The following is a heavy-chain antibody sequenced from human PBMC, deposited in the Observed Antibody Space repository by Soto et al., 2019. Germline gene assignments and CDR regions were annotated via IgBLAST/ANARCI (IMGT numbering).Heavy chain of an antibody. CDR1: GGSISSSSYY. J-gene: IGHJ4*02. D-gene: IGHD1-1*01. CDR2: IYYSGST. Sequence: QLQLQESGPGLVKPSETLSLTCTVSGGSISSSSYYWGWIRQPPGKGLEWIGSIYYSGSTYYNPSLKSRVTISVDTSKNQSSLKLSSVTAADTAVYYCARRLDDFSNDYWGQGTLVTVSS. V-gene: IGHV4-39*01. CDR3: ARRLDDFSNDY.